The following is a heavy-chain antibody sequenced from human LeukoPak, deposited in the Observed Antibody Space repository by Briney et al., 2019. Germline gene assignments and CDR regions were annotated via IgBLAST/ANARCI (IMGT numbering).Heavy chain of an antibody. CDR2: ISGSGGST. J-gene: IGHJ4*02. CDR1: GFTFSSYA. CDR3: AKFASSSIAAAAPMAEDKGIDY. V-gene: IGHV3-23*01. D-gene: IGHD6-13*01. Sequence: PGGSLRLSCAVSGFTFSSYAMSWVRQAPGKGLEWVSAISGSGGSTYYADSVKGRFTISRDTSKNTLYLQMNSLRAEDTAVYSCAKFASSSIAAAAPMAEDKGIDYWGQGTLVTVSS.